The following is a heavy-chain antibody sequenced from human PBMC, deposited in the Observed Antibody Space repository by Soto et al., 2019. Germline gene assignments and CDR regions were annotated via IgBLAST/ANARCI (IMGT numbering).Heavy chain of an antibody. CDR3: AKATRGGYSSGWYGHYYYYGMDV. V-gene: IGHV3-9*01. Sequence: SLRLSCAASGFTFDDYAMHWVRQAPGKGLEWVSGISWNSGSIGYADSVKGRFTISRDNAKNSLYLQMNSLRAEDTALYYCAKATRGGYSSGWYGHYYYYGMDVWGQGTTVTSP. J-gene: IGHJ6*02. CDR2: ISWNSGSI. D-gene: IGHD6-19*01. CDR1: GFTFDDYA.